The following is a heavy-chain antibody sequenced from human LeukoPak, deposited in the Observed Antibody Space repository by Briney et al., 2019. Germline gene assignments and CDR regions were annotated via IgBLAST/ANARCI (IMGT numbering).Heavy chain of an antibody. J-gene: IGHJ4*02. CDR2: IYYSGST. V-gene: IGHV4-30-4*01. D-gene: IGHD3-22*01. CDR3: ARDHDSSGYYDY. Sequence: PSETLSLTCTVSGGSISSGDYYWSWIRQPPGKGLEWIGYIYYSGSTYYNPSLKSRATISVDTSKNQFSLKLSSVTAADTAVYYCARDHDSSGYYDYWGQGTLVTVSS. CDR1: GGSISSGDYY.